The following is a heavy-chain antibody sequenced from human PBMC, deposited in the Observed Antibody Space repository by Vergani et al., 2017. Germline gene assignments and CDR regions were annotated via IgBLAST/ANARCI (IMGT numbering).Heavy chain of an antibody. V-gene: IGHV4-4*03. CDR3: ARDPKSYCSGGSCFSVWGAFDI. D-gene: IGHD2-15*01. J-gene: IGHJ3*02. Sequence: QVQLQESGPGLVKPPGTLSLTCAVSGDSFRSNKWWTWVRQSPGKTLEWIGEISHSGSTNYNPSLKGRVTLSRDTSKNQFSLRLSSVTAADTAVYYCARDPKSYCSGGSCFSVWGAFDIWGRGTTVTVSS. CDR2: ISHSGST. CDR1: GDSFRSNKW.